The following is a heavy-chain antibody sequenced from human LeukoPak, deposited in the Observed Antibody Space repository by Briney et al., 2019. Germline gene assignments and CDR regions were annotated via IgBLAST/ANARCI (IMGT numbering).Heavy chain of an antibody. V-gene: IGHV3-21*01. Sequence: GGSLRLSCAASGYPLRSYSTNWVRHAPGKGLEGVPDISSSGKYMYYVDSVKGRFTNYRDNANNSLYLQMNGLRAEDTAVYDCAKDVRSDYCDYWGQGTLVTVSS. CDR3: AKDVRSDYCDY. CDR2: ISSSGKYM. J-gene: IGHJ4*02. CDR1: GYPLRSYS.